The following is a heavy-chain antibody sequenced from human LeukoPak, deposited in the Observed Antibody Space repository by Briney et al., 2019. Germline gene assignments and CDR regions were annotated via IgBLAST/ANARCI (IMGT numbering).Heavy chain of an antibody. CDR3: ARELKGDEYYYDSSGPGRFDP. CDR1: GGTFSSYA. D-gene: IGHD3-22*01. J-gene: IGHJ5*02. CDR2: IIPIFGTA. Sequence: ASVKVSCKASGGTFSSYAISWVRQAPGQGLEWMGGIIPIFGTANYAQKFQGRVTITADKSTSTAYMELSSLRSEDTAVYYCARELKGDEYYYDSSGPGRFDPWGQGTLVTVSS. V-gene: IGHV1-69*06.